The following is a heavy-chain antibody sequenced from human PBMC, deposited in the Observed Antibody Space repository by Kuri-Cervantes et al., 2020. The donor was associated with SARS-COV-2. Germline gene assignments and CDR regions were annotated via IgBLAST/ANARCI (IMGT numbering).Heavy chain of an antibody. CDR3: ATQRGYCSSTSCSLP. CDR2: ISYDGSNK. Sequence: GGSLRLSCAASGFTFSSYAMHWVCQAPGKGLEWVAVISYDGSNKYYADSVKGRFTISRDNSKNTLYLQMNSLRAEDTAVYYCATQRGYCSSTSCSLPWGQGTLVTVSS. J-gene: IGHJ5*02. D-gene: IGHD2-2*01. V-gene: IGHV3-30*04. CDR1: GFTFSSYA.